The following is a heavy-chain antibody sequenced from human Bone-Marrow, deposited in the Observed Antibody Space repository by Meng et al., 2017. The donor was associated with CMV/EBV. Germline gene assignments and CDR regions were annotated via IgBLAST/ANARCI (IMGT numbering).Heavy chain of an antibody. D-gene: IGHD6-13*01. CDR2: IYYSGST. V-gene: IGHV4-39*07. Sequence: SETLSLTCTVSGGSISSSSYYWGWIRQPPGKGLEWIGSIYYSGSTYYNPSLKSRVTISVDTSKNQFSLKLSSVTAADTAVYYCARRVYRSSWYFDPWGQGTLITVS. CDR3: ARRVYRSSWYFDP. J-gene: IGHJ4*02. CDR1: GGSISSSSYY.